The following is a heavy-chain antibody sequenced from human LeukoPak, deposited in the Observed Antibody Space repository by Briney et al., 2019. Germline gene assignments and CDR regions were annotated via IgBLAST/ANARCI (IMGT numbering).Heavy chain of an antibody. V-gene: IGHV4-59*02. J-gene: IGHJ4*02. CDR3: ARSYSSTWRSPFDY. D-gene: IGHD6-13*01. Sequence: SETLSLTCTVSGGSVSGYYWSWIRQPPGKGLQWIGYIHYSGSANYNPSLKSRVTISVDTSKNQFSLKVSSVTAEDTAFYYCARSYSSTWRSPFDYWGQGNLVTVSS. CDR1: GGSVSGYY. CDR2: IHYSGSA.